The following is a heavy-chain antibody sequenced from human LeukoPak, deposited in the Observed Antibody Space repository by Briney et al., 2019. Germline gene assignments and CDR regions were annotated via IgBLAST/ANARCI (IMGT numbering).Heavy chain of an antibody. CDR2: IYYSGST. D-gene: IGHD5-12*01. V-gene: IGHV4-59*01. J-gene: IGHJ5*02. Sequence: PSETLSLTCTVSGGSISSYYWSWIRQPPGKGLEWIGYIYYSGSTNYNPSLKSRVTISVDTSKNQFSLKLSSVTAADTAVYYCAKLRNSGYDWLSGWFDPWGQGTLVTVSS. CDR3: AKLRNSGYDWLSGWFDP. CDR1: GGSISSYY.